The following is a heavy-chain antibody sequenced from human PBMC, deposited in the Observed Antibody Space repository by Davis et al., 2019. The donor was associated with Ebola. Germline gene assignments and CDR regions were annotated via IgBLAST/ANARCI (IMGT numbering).Heavy chain of an antibody. Sequence: GESLKISCAASGFIVSDKYMSWVRQAPGKGLEWVSVIYRDGRMYHADSVKGRFTISRDNSKNTVYLQINSLRAEDTAMYHCTRHVPGDFWYFDLWGRGTQVTVSS. V-gene: IGHV3-66*04. D-gene: IGHD4-17*01. CDR2: IYRDGRM. CDR3: TRHVPGDFWYFDL. CDR1: GFIVSDKY. J-gene: IGHJ2*01.